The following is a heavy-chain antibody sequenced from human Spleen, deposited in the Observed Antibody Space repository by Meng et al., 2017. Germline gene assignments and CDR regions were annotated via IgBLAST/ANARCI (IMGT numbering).Heavy chain of an antibody. CDR2: INSDGGST. D-gene: IGHD6-19*01. J-gene: IGHJ4*02. CDR3: ARSDSGCEDH. Sequence: GVLKISCAASGFTFSNYWMHWVRQAPGKGLVWVSRINSDGGSTTYADSVKGRFTISRDNAKNTLYLQMNSLRAEDTAVYYCARSDSGCEDHWGQGTLVTVSS. CDR1: GFTFSNYW. V-gene: IGHV3-74*01.